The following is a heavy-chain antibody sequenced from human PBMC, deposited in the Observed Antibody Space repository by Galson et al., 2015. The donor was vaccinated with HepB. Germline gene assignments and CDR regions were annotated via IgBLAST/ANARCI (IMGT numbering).Heavy chain of an antibody. CDR2: TYYRSKWYN. CDR1: GDSVSSNSVT. D-gene: IGHD4-17*01. Sequence: CAISGDSVSSNSVTWNWIRQSPSRGLEWLARTYYRSKWYNDYAVSVKSRITINPDTSKNQFSLQLNSVTPDDTAVYYCARAGTTKEFDCWGQGTLVTVSS. CDR3: ARAGTTKEFDC. J-gene: IGHJ4*02. V-gene: IGHV6-1*01.